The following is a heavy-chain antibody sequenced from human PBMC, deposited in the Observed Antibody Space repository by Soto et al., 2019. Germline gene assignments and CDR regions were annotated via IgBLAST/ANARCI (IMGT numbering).Heavy chain of an antibody. Sequence: EVQLVESGGGLVKPGGSLRLSCAASGFTFSNAWMSWVRQAPGKGLEWVGRIKRKTDGGTTDYAAPVKGRFTISRDDSKNTLYLQMNSLKSEDTAVYYCTTILGVDEGGWGQGTLVTVSS. CDR1: GFTFSNAW. J-gene: IGHJ4*02. CDR3: TTILGVDEGG. CDR2: IKRKTDGGTT. D-gene: IGHD1-26*01. V-gene: IGHV3-15*01.